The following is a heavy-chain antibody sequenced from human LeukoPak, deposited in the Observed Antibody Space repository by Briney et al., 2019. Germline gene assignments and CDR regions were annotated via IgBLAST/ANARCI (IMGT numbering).Heavy chain of an antibody. D-gene: IGHD5-18*01. CDR2: IKQDGSEK. CDR1: GFTFSSYW. J-gene: IGHJ4*02. Sequence: GGSLRLSCAASGFTFSSYWMSWVRQAPGKGLEWVANIKQDGSEKYYVDSVKGRFTISRDSAKNSLYLQMSSLRVEDTAVYYCARDHNYGSDYWGQGTLVTVSS. CDR3: ARDHNYGSDY. V-gene: IGHV3-7*03.